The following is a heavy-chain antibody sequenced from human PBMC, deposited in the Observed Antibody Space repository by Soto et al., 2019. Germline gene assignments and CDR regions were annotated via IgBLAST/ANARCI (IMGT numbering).Heavy chain of an antibody. J-gene: IGHJ6*02. CDR1: GGTFSSYA. Sequence: QVQLVQSGAEVKKPGSSVKVSCKASGGTFSSYAISWVRQAPGQGLEWMGGIIPISDTTNYAQKFQGRVTITAEESTSTAYMELSSLRSEDTAVYYCARSQGSSTSLEIYYYYYYGMDVWGQGTTVTGSS. V-gene: IGHV1-69*01. CDR3: ARSQGSSTSLEIYYYYYYGMDV. D-gene: IGHD2-2*01. CDR2: IIPISDTT.